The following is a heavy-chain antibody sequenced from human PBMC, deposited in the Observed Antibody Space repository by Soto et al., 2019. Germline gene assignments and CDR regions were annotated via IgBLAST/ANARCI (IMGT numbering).Heavy chain of an antibody. CDR1: GFTFRLYA. V-gene: IGHV3-23*01. CDR2: MSRTGDNA. J-gene: IGHJ4*02. CDR3: GKDQSNRNPLYYLEF. Sequence: PGGSLRLSCAASGFTFRLYAMNWVRQPPGKGMEGVAAMSRTGDNAYCADAVKGGFTISRVNARNTLYLQMNSLRAEHTAIYHCGKDQSNRNPLYYLEFWGTGTLGTV. D-gene: IGHD1-1*01.